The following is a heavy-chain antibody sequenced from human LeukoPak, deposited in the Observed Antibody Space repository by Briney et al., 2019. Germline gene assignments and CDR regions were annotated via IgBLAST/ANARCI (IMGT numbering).Heavy chain of an antibody. V-gene: IGHV3-7*03. J-gene: IGHJ4*02. CDR2: ITQDGSEK. CDR1: GFTFSSYW. D-gene: IGHD3-10*01. Sequence: QAGGSLRLSCAASGFTFSSYWMSWVRQAPGKGLEWVANITQDGSEKYYVDSVKGRFTISRDNAKNSLYLQMNSLRAEDTAVYYCARVVWFGELLHFDYWGQGTLVTVSS. CDR3: ARVVWFGELLHFDY.